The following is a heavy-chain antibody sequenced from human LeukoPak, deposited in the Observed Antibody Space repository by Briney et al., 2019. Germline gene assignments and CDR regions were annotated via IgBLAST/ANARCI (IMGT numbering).Heavy chain of an antibody. CDR1: GFTFDDYA. CDR3: AKQVDFDWLLLLFDY. V-gene: IGHV3-9*01. CDR2: ISWNSGSI. Sequence: GGSLRLSCAASGFTFDDYAMHWVRQAPGKGLEWVSVISWNSGSIGYADSVKGRFTISRDNSKNTLYRQMNSLRAEDTAVYYCAKQVDFDWLLLLFDYWGQGTLVTVSS. D-gene: IGHD3-9*01. J-gene: IGHJ4*02.